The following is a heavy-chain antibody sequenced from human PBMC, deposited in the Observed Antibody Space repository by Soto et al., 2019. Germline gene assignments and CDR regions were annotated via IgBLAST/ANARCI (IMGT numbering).Heavy chain of an antibody. CDR2: TDYNGVT. D-gene: IGHD2-2*01. Sequence: SETLSLTCSVSGASISSRDYYWGWIRQTPGKGLEWIGNTDYNGVTYYNPSLKSRVTVSKDTSKNQFSLKVASVTAADTAIYYCGRVMIGTSRHTDSDYWGQGTQVTVSS. CDR1: GASISSRDYY. CDR3: GRVMIGTSRHTDSDY. V-gene: IGHV4-39*01. J-gene: IGHJ4*02.